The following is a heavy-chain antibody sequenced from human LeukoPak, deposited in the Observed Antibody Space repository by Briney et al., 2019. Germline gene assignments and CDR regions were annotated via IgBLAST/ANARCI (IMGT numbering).Heavy chain of an antibody. CDR2: INPNSGGT. CDR3: ARDLEFAMRQYYYYYYYMDV. D-gene: IGHD2-2*01. CDR1: GYTFTGYY. J-gene: IGHJ6*03. V-gene: IGHV1-2*02. Sequence: ASVKVSCKASGYTFTGYYMHWVRQAPGQGLEWMGWINPNSGGTSYAQKFQGRVTMTRDTSISTAYMELSRLRSDDTAVYYCARDLEFAMRQYYYYYYYMDVWGKGTTVTISS.